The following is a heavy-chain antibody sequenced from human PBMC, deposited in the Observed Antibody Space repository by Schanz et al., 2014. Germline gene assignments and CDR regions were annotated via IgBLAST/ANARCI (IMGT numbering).Heavy chain of an antibody. CDR1: GYIFTTYY. CDR3: ARGGFFDSTSFDS. J-gene: IGHJ4*02. V-gene: IGHV1-46*03. D-gene: IGHD2-2*01. Sequence: QVQLVQSGGEVKKPGASVKVSCKASGYIFTTYYIHWVRQAPGQGLEWMGKINPSSGTTRIAQNFQGRLTVTRDTSTSTVNMELSSLRSEDAAVYYCARGGFFDSTSFDSWGQGTLVTVSS. CDR2: INPSSGTT.